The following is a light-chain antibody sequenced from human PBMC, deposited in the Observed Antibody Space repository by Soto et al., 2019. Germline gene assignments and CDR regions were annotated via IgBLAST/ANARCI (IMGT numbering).Light chain of an antibody. CDR2: GAS. J-gene: IGKJ1*01. V-gene: IGKV3-15*01. CDR3: QQYNNWAWT. Sequence: EIVMTQAPATVSGSPGGRATLSCRASHSISDTLALYQQKPGQAPRLLIYGASKRATGFPARFSGSGSGTDFTLTIISLQSEDFAVYYCQQYNNWAWTFGQGTKVDI. CDR1: HSISDT.